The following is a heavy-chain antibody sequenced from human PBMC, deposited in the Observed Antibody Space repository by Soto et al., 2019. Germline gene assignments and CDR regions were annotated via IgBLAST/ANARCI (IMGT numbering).Heavy chain of an antibody. CDR1: GYTFTSYY. D-gene: IGHD3-3*01. J-gene: IGHJ6*02. Sequence: QVQLVQSGAEVKKPGASVKVSCKASGYTFTSYYMHWVRQAPGQGLEWMGIINPSCGSTSYAQKFQGRVTMTRDTSTSTVYMELSSLRSEDTAVYYCARSGGVTIFGVVTYRDVWGQGTTVTVSS. V-gene: IGHV1-46*01. CDR3: ARSGGVTIFGVVTYRDV. CDR2: INPSCGST.